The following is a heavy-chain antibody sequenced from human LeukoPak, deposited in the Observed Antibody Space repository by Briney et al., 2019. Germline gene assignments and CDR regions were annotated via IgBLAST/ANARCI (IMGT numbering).Heavy chain of an antibody. CDR2: IYSGGST. V-gene: IGHV3-66*01. J-gene: IGHJ4*02. CDR3: ARGHYYYDSSGYHY. Sequence: GGCLRLSFAASGFTVSSNCMSWVRQAPGKGLEWVSVIYSGGSTYYADSVKGRFTISRDNSKNTLYLQMNSLRAEDTAVYYCARGHYYYDSSGYHYWGQGTLVTVSS. D-gene: IGHD3-22*01. CDR1: GFTVSSNC.